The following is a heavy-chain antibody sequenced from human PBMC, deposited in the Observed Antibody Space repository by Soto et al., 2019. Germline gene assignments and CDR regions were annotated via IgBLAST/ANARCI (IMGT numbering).Heavy chain of an antibody. CDR3: ARDHGGTGTMPFDY. D-gene: IGHD1-7*01. V-gene: IGHV3-11*01. Sequence: PGGSLRLSCAASGLTFSDYYMTWIRQAPGKGLEWVSGISSSGSTMYYAGSVKGRFTISRDNAKNSLYLQMDSLRAEDTAVYYCARDHGGTGTMPFDYWGQGTLVTVSS. CDR2: ISSSGSTM. J-gene: IGHJ4*02. CDR1: GLTFSDYY.